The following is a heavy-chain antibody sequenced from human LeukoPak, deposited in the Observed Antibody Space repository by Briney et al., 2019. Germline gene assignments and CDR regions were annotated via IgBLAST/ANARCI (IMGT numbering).Heavy chain of an antibody. CDR1: GGSMNTHY. CDR2: IYTSGST. CDR3: ARDLAWGPYSSSGHWFDP. D-gene: IGHD6-13*01. Sequence: PSETLSLTCSVSGGSMNTHYWNWIRQPAGKGLEWIGRIYTSGSTNHNPSLKSRVTISVDTSKNQFSLKLSSVTAADTAVYYCARDLAWGPYSSSGHWFDPWGQGTLVTVSS. V-gene: IGHV4-4*07. J-gene: IGHJ5*02.